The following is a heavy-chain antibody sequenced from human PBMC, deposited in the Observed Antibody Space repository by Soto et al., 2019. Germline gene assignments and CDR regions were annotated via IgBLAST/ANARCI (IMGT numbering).Heavy chain of an antibody. J-gene: IGHJ4*02. CDR1: GFTFSSYA. Sequence: QVQLVESGGGVVQPGRSLRLSCAASGFTFSSYAMHWVRQAPGKGLEWVAVISYDGSNKYYADSVKGRFTISRDNSKNTLYLQMNSLRADDTAVYYCASGGSGWYMDYWGQGTLVTVSS. V-gene: IGHV3-30-3*01. CDR3: ASGGSGWYMDY. D-gene: IGHD6-19*01. CDR2: ISYDGSNK.